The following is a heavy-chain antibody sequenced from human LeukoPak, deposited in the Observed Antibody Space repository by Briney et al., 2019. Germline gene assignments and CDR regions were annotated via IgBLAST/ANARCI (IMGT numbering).Heavy chain of an antibody. V-gene: IGHV3-21*01. D-gene: IGHD3-3*01. CDR3: ARVGIFGAVTLFDY. J-gene: IGHJ4*02. Sequence: GGSLRLSCAASGFTFSSYSMNWVRQAPGKGLEWVSSISSSSSYIYYADSVKGRFTISRDNAKNSLYLQMNSLRAEDTAVYYCARVGIFGAVTLFDYWGQGTLVTVSS. CDR1: GFTFSSYS. CDR2: ISSSSSYI.